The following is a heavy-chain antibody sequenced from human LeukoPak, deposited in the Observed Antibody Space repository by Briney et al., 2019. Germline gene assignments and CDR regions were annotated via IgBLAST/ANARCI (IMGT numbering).Heavy chain of an antibody. J-gene: IGHJ5*02. D-gene: IGHD2-2*01. CDR3: ARVLEGYCSSTSCQGWFDP. CDR2: IKQDGSEK. Sequence: GGSLRLSCAASGFTFSSYWMSWVRQAPGKGLEWVANIKQDGSEKYYVDSVKGRFTFSRDNAKNSLYLQMNSLRAEDTAVYYCARVLEGYCSSTSCQGWFDPWGQGTLVTVSS. V-gene: IGHV3-7*01. CDR1: GFTFSSYW.